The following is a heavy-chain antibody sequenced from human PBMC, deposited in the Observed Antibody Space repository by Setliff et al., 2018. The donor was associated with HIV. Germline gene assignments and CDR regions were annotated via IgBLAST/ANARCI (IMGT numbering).Heavy chain of an antibody. D-gene: IGHD2-15*01. CDR2: VRHDGDVQ. CDR3: ARDFSWATDS. V-gene: IGHV3-30*02. CDR1: GFTISSYH. J-gene: IGHJ4*02. Sequence: PGGSLRLSCAASGFTISSYHIHWVRQAPGKGLEWVAFVRHDGDVQIYADSVKGRFTASRDNPKNTVSLQLNSLRIEDTAVNYCARDFSWATDSWGQGTLVTVSS.